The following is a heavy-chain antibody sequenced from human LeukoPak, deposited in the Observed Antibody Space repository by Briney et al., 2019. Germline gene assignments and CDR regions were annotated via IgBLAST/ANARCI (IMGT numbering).Heavy chain of an antibody. V-gene: IGHV4-59*12. CDR2: IYYSGST. CDR1: GGSISSYY. CDR3: ARDSGGVTAPYYFDY. D-gene: IGHD2-21*02. Sequence: PSETLSLTCTVSGGSISSYYWSWIRQPPGKGLEWIGYIYYSGSTYYNPSLKSRVTISVDTSKNQFSLKLSSVTAADTAVYYCARDSGGVTAPYYFDYWGQGTLVTVSS. J-gene: IGHJ4*02.